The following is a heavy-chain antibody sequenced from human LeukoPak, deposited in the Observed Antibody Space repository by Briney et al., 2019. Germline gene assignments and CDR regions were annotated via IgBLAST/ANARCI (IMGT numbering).Heavy chain of an antibody. J-gene: IGHJ2*01. V-gene: IGHV3-48*01. CDR3: ARDKRDDSSGYYWYFDL. Sequence: GGSLRLSCAASGFTFSSYSMNWVRQAPGKGLEWVSYISSSSSTIYHADSVKGRFTISRDNAKNSLYLQMNSLRAEDTAVYYCARDKRDDSSGYYWYFDLWGRGTLVTVSS. CDR2: ISSSSSTI. D-gene: IGHD3-22*01. CDR1: GFTFSSYS.